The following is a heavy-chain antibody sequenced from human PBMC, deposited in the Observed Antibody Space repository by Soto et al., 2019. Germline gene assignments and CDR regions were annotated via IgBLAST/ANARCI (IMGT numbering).Heavy chain of an antibody. Sequence: GGSLRLSCAASGFTFSSYSMNWVRQAPGKGLEWVSSISSSSSYIYYADSVKGRFTISRDNAKNSLYLQMNSLRAEDTAVYYCARAPFDGYDPKGEGIHYYYMDVWGKGTTVTVSS. V-gene: IGHV3-21*01. D-gene: IGHD5-12*01. CDR3: ARAPFDGYDPKGEGIHYYYMDV. CDR1: GFTFSSYS. J-gene: IGHJ6*03. CDR2: ISSSSSYI.